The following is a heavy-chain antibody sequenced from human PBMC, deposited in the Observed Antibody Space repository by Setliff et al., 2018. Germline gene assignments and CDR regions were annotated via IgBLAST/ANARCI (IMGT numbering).Heavy chain of an antibody. CDR2: IDPEDGKT. V-gene: IGHV1-69-2*01. D-gene: IGHD5-18*01. CDR1: GYTFTDDY. Sequence: ASVKVSCKASGYTFTDDYMYWVKQAPGKGLEWMGRIDPEDGKTVYAEKFQGRVIISADTSIDTVYLEIDSLRSEDTAVYYCAFRRGYIYGLDNWGQGTWGTVSS. CDR3: AFRRGYIYGLDN. J-gene: IGHJ4*02.